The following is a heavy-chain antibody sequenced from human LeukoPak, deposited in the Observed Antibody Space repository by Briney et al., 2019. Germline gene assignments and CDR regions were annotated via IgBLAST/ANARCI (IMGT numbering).Heavy chain of an antibody. CDR3: ASRSVLLWFGDQPYFDS. J-gene: IGHJ4*02. CDR2: IYTSGST. V-gene: IGHV4-61*02. CDR1: GGSISSGSYY. Sequence: SETLSLTCTVSGGSISSGSYYWTWIRQPAGKGLEWVGRIYTSGSTNYNPSLKSRVTISVDTSKNQFSLKLSSVTAADTAVYYCASRSVLLWFGDQPYFDSWGQGTLVTVSS. D-gene: IGHD3-10*01.